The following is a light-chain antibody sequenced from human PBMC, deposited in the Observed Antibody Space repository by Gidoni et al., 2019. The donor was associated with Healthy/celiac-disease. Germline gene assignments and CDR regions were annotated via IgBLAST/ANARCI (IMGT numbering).Light chain of an antibody. J-gene: IGLJ3*02. V-gene: IGLV3-21*02. CDR2: YDS. CDR3: QVWDSSSDHWV. Sequence: SYVLTQPPSVAGAPGQKDRITWGGNNIGSKSVPWDQQKPGQAPVLVVYYDSDRPSGTPERFSGSNSGNTATLTISRVEAGDEAAYYCQVWDSSSDHWVFGGGTKLXV. CDR1: NIGSKS.